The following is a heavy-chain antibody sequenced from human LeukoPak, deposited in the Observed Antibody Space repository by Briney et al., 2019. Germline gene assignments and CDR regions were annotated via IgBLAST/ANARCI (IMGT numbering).Heavy chain of an antibody. CDR2: ISGDGGST. CDR1: GFTFDDYA. J-gene: IGHJ2*01. CDR3: AKVDRLYSYGPSWYFDL. D-gene: IGHD5-18*01. V-gene: IGHV3-43*02. Sequence: GGSLRLSCAAYGFTFDDYAMHWVRQDPGKGLEWVSPISGDGGSTYYADSVKGRFTISRDNSKNSLYLQMNSLRTEDTALYYCAKVDRLYSYGPSWYFDLWGRGTLVTLSS.